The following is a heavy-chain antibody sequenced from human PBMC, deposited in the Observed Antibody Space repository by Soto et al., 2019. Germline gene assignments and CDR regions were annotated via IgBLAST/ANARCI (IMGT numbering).Heavy chain of an antibody. CDR1: GFTVSSNY. V-gene: IGHV3-66*01. J-gene: IGHJ3*02. CDR3: ARAGGYYDLDAFDI. Sequence: GGSLRLSCAASGFTVSSNYMSWVRQAPGKGLEWVSVIYSGGSTYYADSVKGRFTISRDNSKNTLYLQMNSLRAEDTAVYYCARAGGYYDLDAFDIWGQGPRVTVSS. CDR2: IYSGGST. D-gene: IGHD3-10*01.